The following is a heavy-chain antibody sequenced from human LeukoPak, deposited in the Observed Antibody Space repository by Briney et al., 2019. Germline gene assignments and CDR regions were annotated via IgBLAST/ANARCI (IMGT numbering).Heavy chain of an antibody. J-gene: IGHJ4*02. Sequence: SETLSLTCTVSGGSISSYYWSWIRQPPGKGLEWIGYIYYSGSTNYNPSLKSRVTISVDTSKNQFSLKLSSVTAADTAVYYCARGLYCSGGSCSRFDYWGQGTLVTVSS. CDR3: ARGLYCSGGSCSRFDY. D-gene: IGHD2-15*01. V-gene: IGHV4-59*08. CDR2: IYYSGST. CDR1: GGSISSYY.